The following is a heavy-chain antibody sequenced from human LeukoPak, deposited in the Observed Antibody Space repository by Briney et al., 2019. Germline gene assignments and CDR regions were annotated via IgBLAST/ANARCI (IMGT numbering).Heavy chain of an antibody. Sequence: GGSLRLSCAASGFTFSSYWMGWVRQAPGKRLEWVANMNIDGSEKYYADSAKGRFTISRDNARNSVYLQMNSLRVEDTAVYYCARGPVEWELLLDYWGQGTLVTVSS. V-gene: IGHV3-7*01. CDR3: ARGPVEWELLLDY. D-gene: IGHD1-26*01. CDR1: GFTFSSYW. J-gene: IGHJ4*02. CDR2: MNIDGSEK.